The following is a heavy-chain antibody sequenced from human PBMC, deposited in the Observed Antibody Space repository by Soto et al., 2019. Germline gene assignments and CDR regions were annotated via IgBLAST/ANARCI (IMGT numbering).Heavy chain of an antibody. D-gene: IGHD1-1*01. CDR3: ARVGIGRIRYAMDV. J-gene: IGHJ6*02. CDR1: GFTFSSYG. CDR2: IWYDGSNK. Sequence: GGSLRLSCAASGFTFSSYGMHWVRQAPGKGLEWVAVIWYDGSNKYYADSVKGRFTISRDNSKNTLYLQMNSLRAEDTAVYCCARVGIGRIRYAMDVWGQGPTVTLS. V-gene: IGHV3-33*01.